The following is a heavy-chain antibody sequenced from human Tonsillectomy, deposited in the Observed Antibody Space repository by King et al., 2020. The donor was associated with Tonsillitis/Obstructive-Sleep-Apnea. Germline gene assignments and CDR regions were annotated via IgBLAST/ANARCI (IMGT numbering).Heavy chain of an antibody. CDR3: ARDTTDFVF. CDR2: ISGSGGST. Sequence: VQLVESGGGLAQPGGSLRLSCAASGFIFTDYAMSWVRQAPRKGPEWVSSISGSGGSTYYVDSVKGRFTISRDNSKNTLYLQMNSLRAEDTAIYYCARDTTDFVFWGQGTLVTVSS. D-gene: IGHD1-1*01. CDR1: GFIFTDYA. V-gene: IGHV3-23*04. J-gene: IGHJ4*02.